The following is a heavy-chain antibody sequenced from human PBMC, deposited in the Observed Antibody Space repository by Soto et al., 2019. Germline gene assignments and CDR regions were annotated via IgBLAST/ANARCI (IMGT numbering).Heavy chain of an antibody. CDR2: ISTSNGDT. CDR1: GYTFTSYG. D-gene: IGHD2-8*01. V-gene: IGHV1-18*01. J-gene: IGHJ6*02. Sequence: QVRVVQSGPEVKKPGASVRVSCKTSGYTFTSYGINWVRQAPGQGLEWLGWISTSNGDTNYARNFQGRVTMTADKSTSTSNMDVSGLTSDDTALYYCARQAPTGCMQLWPGYYQDAVDVWGQGTTVTVSS. CDR3: ARQAPTGCMQLWPGYYQDAVDV.